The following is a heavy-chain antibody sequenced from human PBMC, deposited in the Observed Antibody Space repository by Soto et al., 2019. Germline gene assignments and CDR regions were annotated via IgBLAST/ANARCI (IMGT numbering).Heavy chain of an antibody. CDR3: ARASSTVTTLDY. V-gene: IGHV4-30-2*01. CDR2: IYHSGST. D-gene: IGHD4-17*01. CDR1: GGSISSGGYS. Sequence: PSQTLSLTCAVSGGSISSGGYSWSWIRQPPGKGLEWIGYIYHSGSTYYNPSLKSRVTISVDRSKNQFSLKLSSVTAADTAVYYCARASSTVTTLDYWGQGTLVTVSS. J-gene: IGHJ4*02.